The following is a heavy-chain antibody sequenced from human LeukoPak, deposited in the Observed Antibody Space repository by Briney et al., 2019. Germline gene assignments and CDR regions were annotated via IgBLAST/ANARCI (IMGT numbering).Heavy chain of an antibody. CDR3: AKDSLLAYYGD. CDR1: GFTFSSYG. J-gene: IGHJ4*02. Sequence: GRSLRLSCAASGFTFSSYGMHWVRQAPGKGLEWVAVISYDGSNKYYADSVKGRFTISRDNSKNTLYLQMNSLRAEDTAVYYCAKDSLLAYYGDWGQGTLVTVSS. D-gene: IGHD3-3*01. CDR2: ISYDGSNK. V-gene: IGHV3-30*18.